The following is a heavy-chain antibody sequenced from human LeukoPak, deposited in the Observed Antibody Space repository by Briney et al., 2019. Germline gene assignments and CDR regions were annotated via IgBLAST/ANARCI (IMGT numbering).Heavy chain of an antibody. CDR1: GGSISGSY. Sequence: PSETLSLTCTVSGGSISGSYWSWIREPAGKGLEWIRRIHSSGSTNQNPSLKSRVTMAVDTSKNQFSLNLSSVTAADTAVYYCARFRCGDGCYPEDVWGKGPTVTVSS. V-gene: IGHV4-4*07. CDR2: IHSSGST. D-gene: IGHD2-21*02. J-gene: IGHJ6*04. CDR3: ARFRCGDGCYPEDV.